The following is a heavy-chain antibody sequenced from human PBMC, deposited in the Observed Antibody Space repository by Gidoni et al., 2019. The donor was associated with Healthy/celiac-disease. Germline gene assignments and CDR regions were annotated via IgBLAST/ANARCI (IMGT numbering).Heavy chain of an antibody. CDR1: GGSFSGYY. V-gene: IGHV4-34*01. CDR3: ARGGIVLMVYAIRTWTFDY. J-gene: IGHJ4*02. CDR2: INHSGST. Sequence: QVQLQQWGAGLLKPSETLSLTCAVYGGSFSGYYWSWIRQPPGKGLEWIGEINHSGSTNYNPSLKSRVTISVDTSKNQFSLKLSSVTAADTAVYYCARGGIVLMVYAIRTWTFDYWGQGTLVTVSS. D-gene: IGHD2-8*01.